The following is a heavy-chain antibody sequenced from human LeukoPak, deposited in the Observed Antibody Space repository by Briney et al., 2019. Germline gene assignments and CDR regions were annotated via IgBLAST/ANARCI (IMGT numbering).Heavy chain of an antibody. CDR3: AKIDGANWSFAA. Sequence: GESLQISCQVSGYIFSNFWIAWVRHMPGSGLEWVGSIYLGDSDTRYSPSFQGQVTISGDRSISTAYLQWSSLKASDTAMYFCAKIDGANWSFAAWGQGTLLSVSS. J-gene: IGHJ5*02. CDR1: GYIFSNFW. CDR2: IYLGDSDT. D-gene: IGHD1-1*01. V-gene: IGHV5-51*01.